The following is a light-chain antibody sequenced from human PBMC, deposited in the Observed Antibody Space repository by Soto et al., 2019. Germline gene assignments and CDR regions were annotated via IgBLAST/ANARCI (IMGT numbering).Light chain of an antibody. Sequence: QSALTQPPSASGSPGQSVTISCTGTSSDVGGYNYVSWYQQHPGKAPKLMIYEVSKRPSXXPDRXXGSKSGNTASLTVSGXXXXXXXXXYCSSYAGSNTYVVFGGGTKLTVL. CDR1: SSDVGGYNY. CDR3: SSYAGSNTYVV. CDR2: EVS. V-gene: IGLV2-8*01. J-gene: IGLJ2*01.